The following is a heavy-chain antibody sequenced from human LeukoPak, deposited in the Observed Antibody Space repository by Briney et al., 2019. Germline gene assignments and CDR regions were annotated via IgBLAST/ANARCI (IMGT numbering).Heavy chain of an antibody. J-gene: IGHJ4*02. CDR2: INPSGGST. Sequence: ASVTVSYTASGYTFTNNYMHWVRQAPGQGREWMGIINPSGGSTSYAQKFQCRVTVTRHTSTSTVYMELSSLRSEDTAVYYCARVNRELLREISIDYWGQGTLVTVSS. D-gene: IGHD1-26*01. V-gene: IGHV1-46*01. CDR1: GYTFTNNY. CDR3: ARVNRELLREISIDY.